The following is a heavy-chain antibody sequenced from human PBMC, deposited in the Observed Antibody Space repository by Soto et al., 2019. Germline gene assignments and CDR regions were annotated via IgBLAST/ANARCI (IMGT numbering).Heavy chain of an antibody. Sequence: PGGSLRLSXAASGVSFSSYAMSWVRQAPGKGLEWVSAISGSGGSTYYADSVKGRFTISRDNSKNTLYLQMNSLRAGHTAVYYCAKEDTAMVPYWGQGTPVTVSS. J-gene: IGHJ4*02. V-gene: IGHV3-23*01. D-gene: IGHD5-18*01. CDR2: ISGSGGST. CDR3: AKEDTAMVPY. CDR1: GVSFSSYA.